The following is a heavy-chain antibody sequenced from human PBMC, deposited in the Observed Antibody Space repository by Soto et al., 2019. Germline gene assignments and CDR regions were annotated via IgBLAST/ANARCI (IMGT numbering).Heavy chain of an antibody. CDR2: ISGSGGST. Sequence: GGSLRLSCAASVFTFSSYAMSWVRQAPGKGLEWVSAISGSGGSTYYADSVKGRFTISRDNSKNTLYLQMNSLRAEDTAVYYCAKDRQGITIFGVGTAIDYWGQGTLVTVSS. CDR3: AKDRQGITIFGVGTAIDY. J-gene: IGHJ4*02. V-gene: IGHV3-23*01. CDR1: VFTFSSYA. D-gene: IGHD3-3*01.